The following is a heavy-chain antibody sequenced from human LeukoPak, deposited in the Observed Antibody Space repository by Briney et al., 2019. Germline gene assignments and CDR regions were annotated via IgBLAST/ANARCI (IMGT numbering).Heavy chain of an antibody. CDR2: ISGSGGRT. CDR3: ARDERWSSSLYSTFTGKSEYYFDY. J-gene: IGHJ4*02. Sequence: GGSLRLSCAASGFTFSSYAMSWVRQAPGKGLEWVSAISGSGGRTYYADSVKGRFTISRDNSMNTLYLQMNSLRAEDTAVYYCARDERWSSSLYSTFTGKSEYYFDYWGQGTLVTVSS. V-gene: IGHV3-23*01. CDR1: GFTFSSYA. D-gene: IGHD6-13*01.